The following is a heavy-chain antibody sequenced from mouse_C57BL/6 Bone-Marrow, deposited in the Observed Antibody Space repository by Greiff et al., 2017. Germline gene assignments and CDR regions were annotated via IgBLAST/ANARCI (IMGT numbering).Heavy chain of an antibody. J-gene: IGHJ3*01. D-gene: IGHD1-1*01. V-gene: IGHV5-9-1*02. CDR2: ISSGGDYI. CDR3: SRDYYYGSSPFAY. Sequence: VQLKESGAGLVKPGGSLKLSCAASGFTFSSYAMSWVRQTPEKRLEWVAYISSGGDYIYYADTVKGRFTISRDNARNTLYLQMSSLKSEDTAMYYSSRDYYYGSSPFAYWGQGTLVTVSA. CDR1: GFTFSSYA.